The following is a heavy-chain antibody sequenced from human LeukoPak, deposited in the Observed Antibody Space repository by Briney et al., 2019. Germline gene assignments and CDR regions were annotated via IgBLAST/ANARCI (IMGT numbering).Heavy chain of an antibody. Sequence: QPGGSLRLSCAASGFTFDDYAMHWLRQSPGKGLEWVSHITWTGSDTYYADSVRGRFTISRDNSKKSLYLQMNSLRPEDTALYYCAKPTEPYYDSQYFFDYWGQGTLVTVSS. CDR3: AKPTEPYYDSQYFFDY. V-gene: IGHV3-43D*03. J-gene: IGHJ4*02. D-gene: IGHD3-22*01. CDR2: ITWTGSDT. CDR1: GFTFDDYA.